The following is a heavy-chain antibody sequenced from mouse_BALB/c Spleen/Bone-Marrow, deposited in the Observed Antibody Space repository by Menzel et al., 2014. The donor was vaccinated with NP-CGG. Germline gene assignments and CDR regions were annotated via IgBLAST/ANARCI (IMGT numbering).Heavy chain of an antibody. V-gene: IGHV5-12-2*01. J-gene: IGHJ4*01. CDR2: ISNGGGST. Sequence: EVQLVESGGGLVQPGGSLKLSCAASGFTFSSYTMSWVRQTPEKRLEWVAYISNGGGSTHYPDTVKGRSTISRDNAKNTLYLQMSSLKSEDTAMYYCARHPIYYYGSSWGNYAMDYWGQGTSVTVSS. CDR1: GFTFSSYT. CDR3: ARHPIYYYGSSWGNYAMDY. D-gene: IGHD1-1*01.